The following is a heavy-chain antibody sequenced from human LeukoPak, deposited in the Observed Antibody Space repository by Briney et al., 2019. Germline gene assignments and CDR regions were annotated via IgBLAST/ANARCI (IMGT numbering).Heavy chain of an antibody. Sequence: GGSLRLSCAASGFTFXXXAMSWVRQAPXXGLXXXXXXXNXGGYTYYADSVKGRFTISRDNSKNTLYLQMNSLRVEDTAVYYFSSASLSDFLSYYHYWYFDLWGRGTLVTVSS. D-gene: IGHD3-3*01. CDR3: SSASLSDFLSYYHYWYFDL. CDR2: XXNXGGYT. V-gene: IGHV3-23*01. CDR1: GFTFXXXA. J-gene: IGHJ2*01.